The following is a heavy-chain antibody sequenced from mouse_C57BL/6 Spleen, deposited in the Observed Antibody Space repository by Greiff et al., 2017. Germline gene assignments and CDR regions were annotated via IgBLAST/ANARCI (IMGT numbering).Heavy chain of an antibody. CDR1: GYTFTSYW. D-gene: IGHD3-2*02. CDR3: ARYSSVYAMDY. Sequence: QVHVKQSGAELVKPGASVKLSCKASGYTFTSYWMHWVKQRPGQGLEWIGMIHPNSGSTNYNEKFKSKATLTVDKSSSTAYMQLSSLTSEDSAVYYCARYSSVYAMDYWGQGTSVTVSS. CDR2: IHPNSGST. V-gene: IGHV1-64*01. J-gene: IGHJ4*01.